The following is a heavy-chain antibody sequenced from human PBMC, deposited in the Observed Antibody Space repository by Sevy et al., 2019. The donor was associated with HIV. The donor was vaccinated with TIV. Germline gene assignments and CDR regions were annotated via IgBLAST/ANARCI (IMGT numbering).Heavy chain of an antibody. CDR1: GFTFSSYA. J-gene: IGHJ4*02. CDR3: ARVAGALMQLVQYYFDY. V-gene: IGHV3-30-3*01. CDR2: ISYDGSNK. D-gene: IGHD6-13*01. Sequence: GGSLRLSCVASGFTFSSYAMHWVRQAPGKGLEWVAVISYDGSNKYYADSVKGRFTISRDNSKNTLYLQMNSLRAEDTAVYYCARVAGALMQLVQYYFDYWGQGTLVTVSS.